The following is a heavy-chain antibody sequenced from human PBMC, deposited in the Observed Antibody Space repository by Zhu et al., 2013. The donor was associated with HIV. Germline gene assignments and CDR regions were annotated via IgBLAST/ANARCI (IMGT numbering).Heavy chain of an antibody. CDR1: GGSISSYY. J-gene: IGHJ3*02. D-gene: IGHD3-22*01. Sequence: QVQLQESGPGLVKPSETLSLTCTVSGGSISSYYWSWIRQPPGKGLEWIGYIYYSGSTNYNPSLKSRVTISVDTSKNQFSLKLSSVTAADTAVYYCARWGALTYYYDSSGETGAFDIWGQGTMVTVSS. CDR2: IYYSGST. V-gene: IGHV4-59*01. CDR3: ARWGALTYYYDSSGETGAFDI.